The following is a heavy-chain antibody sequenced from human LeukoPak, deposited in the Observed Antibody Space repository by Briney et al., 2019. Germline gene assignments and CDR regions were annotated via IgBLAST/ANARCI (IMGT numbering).Heavy chain of an antibody. CDR1: GYSFTSYW. CDR2: IYPGDSDT. CDR3: ARHTKYSSSSRVFDY. J-gene: IGHJ4*02. Sequence: GESLKISCQGSGYSFTSYWIGWVRQMPGKGLEWMGIIYPGDSDTRYSPSFQGQVTISADKSISTAYLQWSSLKASDTAMYYCARHTKYSSSSRVFDYWGQGTLVIVSS. V-gene: IGHV5-51*01. D-gene: IGHD6-6*01.